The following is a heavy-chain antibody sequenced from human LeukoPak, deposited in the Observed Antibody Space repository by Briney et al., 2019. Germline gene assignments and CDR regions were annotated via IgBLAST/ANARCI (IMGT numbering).Heavy chain of an antibody. V-gene: IGHV3-23*01. J-gene: IGHJ5*02. CDR3: AAGLIVPAAIHQDWFDP. D-gene: IGHD2-2*01. Sequence: GGSLRLSCAASGFTFSSYAMSWVRQAPGKGLEWVSGISGSGGSTNYADPVKGRFTISRDNSQNTLYLQMNSLRAEDTAVYYCAAGLIVPAAIHQDWFDPWGQGTLVTVSS. CDR1: GFTFSSYA. CDR2: ISGSGGST.